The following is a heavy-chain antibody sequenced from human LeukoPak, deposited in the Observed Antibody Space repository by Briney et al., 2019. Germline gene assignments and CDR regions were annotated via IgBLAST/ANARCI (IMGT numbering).Heavy chain of an antibody. CDR3: AEVRDGGLDY. V-gene: IGHV1-2*02. CDR2: INPNSGGT. Sequence: EWMGWINPNSGGTNYAQKFQGRVTMTRDTSISTAYMELSRLRSDDTAVYYCAEVRDGGLDYWGQGTLVTVS. D-gene: IGHD5-24*01. J-gene: IGHJ4*02.